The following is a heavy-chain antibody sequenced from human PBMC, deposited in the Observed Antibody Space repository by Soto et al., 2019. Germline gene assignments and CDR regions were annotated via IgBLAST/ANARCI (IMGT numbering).Heavy chain of an antibody. V-gene: IGHV4-30-2*01. D-gene: IGHD6-19*01. CDR2: IYHSGST. J-gene: IGHJ6*02. Sequence: PSETLSLTCAVSGGSISSGGYSWSWIRQPPGKGLEWIGYIYHSGSTYYNPSLKSRVTISVDRSKNQFSLKLSSVTAADTAVYYCARAVAGPLGMDVWGQGTTVTVSS. CDR1: GGSISSGGYS. CDR3: ARAVAGPLGMDV.